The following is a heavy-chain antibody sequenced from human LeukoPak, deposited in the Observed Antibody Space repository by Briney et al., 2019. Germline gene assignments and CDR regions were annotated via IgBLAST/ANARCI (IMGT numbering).Heavy chain of an antibody. CDR1: GFTFDDYA. J-gene: IGHJ4*02. D-gene: IGHD2-2*01. CDR3: AKGYCSSTSCYFDY. CDR2: ISWNSGNI. Sequence: PGGSLRLSCAASGFTFDDYAMHWVRHGPGKGLEWVSGISWNSGNIGYADSVNGRFTISRDNAKNSLYLQMNSLRPEDTALYYCAKGYCSSTSCYFDYWGQRTLVTVSS. V-gene: IGHV3-9*01.